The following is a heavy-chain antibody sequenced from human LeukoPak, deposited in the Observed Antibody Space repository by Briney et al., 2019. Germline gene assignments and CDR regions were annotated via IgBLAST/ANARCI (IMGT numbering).Heavy chain of an antibody. V-gene: IGHV1-46*01. CDR2: INPSGGST. J-gene: IGHJ4*02. D-gene: IGHD3-3*01. CDR3: ARDPDDFWSGYYQYYFDY. CDR1: GYTFTSYY. Sequence: ASVKVSCKASGYTFTSYYMHWVRQAPGQGLEWMGIINPSGGSTSYAQKFQGRVTMTRDTSTSTVYMELSSLRSEDTAVYYCARDPDDFWSGYYQYYFDYWGQGTLVTVS.